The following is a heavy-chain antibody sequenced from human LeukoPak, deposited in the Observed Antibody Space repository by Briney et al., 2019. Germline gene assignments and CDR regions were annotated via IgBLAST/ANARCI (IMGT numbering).Heavy chain of an antibody. Sequence: ASVKVSCKASGYTFTSYGISWVRQAPGQGLEWMGWISAYNGSTNYAQKLQGRVTMTTDTSTSTAYMELRSLRSDDTAVYYCARSFPMTTVTTLDYWGQGTLVTVSS. D-gene: IGHD4-17*01. CDR2: ISAYNGST. V-gene: IGHV1-18*01. J-gene: IGHJ4*02. CDR3: ARSFPMTTVTTLDY. CDR1: GYTFTSYG.